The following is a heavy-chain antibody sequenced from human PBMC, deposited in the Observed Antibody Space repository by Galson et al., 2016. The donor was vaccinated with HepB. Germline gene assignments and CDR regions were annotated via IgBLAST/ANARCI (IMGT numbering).Heavy chain of an antibody. CDR1: GVSVSSSSYY. V-gene: IGHV4-39*01. D-gene: IGHD6-19*01. J-gene: IGHJ4*02. CDR3: ARLSAPAGNY. Sequence: SETLSLTCTVSGVSVSSSSYYWGWIRQPPGKGLEWIGSSYYSGSTYYNPSLKSRVTISVDMSKNQFYLKVSSVTAADTAVYYCARLSAPAGNYWGQGTLVTVSS. CDR2: SYYSGST.